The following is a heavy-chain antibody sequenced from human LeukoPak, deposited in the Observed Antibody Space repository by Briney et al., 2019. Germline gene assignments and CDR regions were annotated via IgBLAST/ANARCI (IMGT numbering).Heavy chain of an antibody. CDR2: ISYDGSNK. V-gene: IGHV3-30-3*01. Sequence: PGGSLRLSCAASGFTFSSYAMHWVRQAPGKGLEWVAVISYDGSNKYYADSVKGRFTISRDNSKNTLYLQMNSLRAEDTAVYYCARGPYYYDSSGYGAFDYWGQGTLVTVSS. CDR3: ARGPYYYDSSGYGAFDY. J-gene: IGHJ4*02. D-gene: IGHD3-22*01. CDR1: GFTFSSYA.